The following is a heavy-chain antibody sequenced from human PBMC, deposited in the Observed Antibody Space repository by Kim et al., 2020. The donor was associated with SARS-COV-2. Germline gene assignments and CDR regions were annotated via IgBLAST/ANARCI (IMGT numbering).Heavy chain of an antibody. D-gene: IGHD3-10*01. V-gene: IGHV4-39*01. CDR2: IYYSGST. CDR1: GGSISSSSYY. CDR3: ARQLQYGSKSVRSGGAFDP. J-gene: IGHJ5*02. Sequence: SETLSLTCTVSGGSISSSSYYWGWIRQPPGKGLEWIGSIYYSGSTYYNPSLKSRVTISVDTSKNQFSLKLSSVTAADTAVYYCARQLQYGSKSVRSGGAFDPWGQGTLVTVSS.